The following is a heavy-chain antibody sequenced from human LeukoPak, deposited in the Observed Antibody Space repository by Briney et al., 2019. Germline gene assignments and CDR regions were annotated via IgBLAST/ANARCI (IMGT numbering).Heavy chain of an antibody. J-gene: IGHJ3*02. CDR3: ARVSRSPSLRGAFDI. CDR1: GGSISSHY. D-gene: IGHD5-12*01. CDR2: IYYSGST. V-gene: IGHV4-59*11. Sequence: SETLSLTCTVSGGSISSHYWSWIRQPPGKGLEWIGYIYYSGSTNYNPSLKSRVTISVDTSKNQFSLKLSSVTAADTAVYYCARVSRSPSLRGAFDIWGQGTMVTVSP.